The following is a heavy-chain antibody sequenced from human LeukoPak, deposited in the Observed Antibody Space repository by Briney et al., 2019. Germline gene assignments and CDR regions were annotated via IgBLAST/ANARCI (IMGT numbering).Heavy chain of an antibody. Sequence: SETLSLTCTVSGGSISSNDYYWTWIRQHPGKGLEWIGYIYYSGSTYYNPSLKSRVTISVDTSKNQFSLKLSSVTAADTAVYYCARGPATWGRYFDYWGQGTLVTVSS. J-gene: IGHJ4*02. CDR2: IYYSGST. D-gene: IGHD5-12*01. V-gene: IGHV4-31*03. CDR3: ARGPATWGRYFDY. CDR1: GGSISSNDYY.